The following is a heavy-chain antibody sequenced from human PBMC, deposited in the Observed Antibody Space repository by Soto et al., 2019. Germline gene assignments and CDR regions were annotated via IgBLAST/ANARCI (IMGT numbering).Heavy chain of an antibody. J-gene: IGHJ5*02. V-gene: IGHV4-4*07. CDR3: ATGRSEIVPGAMDT. CDR2: IYPTGST. Sequence: QVQLQESGPGLVKPSETLSLSCTVSGGSFSSYYCNWVRKSAGKGLEWIGRIYPTGSTTYNPSLKTRLTMSVDTSKNQFSLRLTSMTAADTSVHYCATGRSEIVPGAMDTWGQGTLVTVSP. CDR1: GGSFSSYY. D-gene: IGHD2-2*01.